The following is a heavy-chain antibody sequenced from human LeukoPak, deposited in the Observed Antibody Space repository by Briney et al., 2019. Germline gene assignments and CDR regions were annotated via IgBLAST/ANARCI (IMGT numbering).Heavy chain of an antibody. V-gene: IGHV3-33*01. CDR1: GFTFSSCG. CDR3: ARDALISVGDSSGYSL. D-gene: IGHD3-22*01. CDR2: IWYDGSNK. J-gene: IGHJ4*02. Sequence: GGSLRLSCAASGFTFSSCGMHWVRQAPGKGLEWVAVIWYDGSNKYYADSVKGRFTISRDNSKNTLYLQMNSLRAEDTAVYYCARDALISVGDSSGYSLWGQGTLVTVSS.